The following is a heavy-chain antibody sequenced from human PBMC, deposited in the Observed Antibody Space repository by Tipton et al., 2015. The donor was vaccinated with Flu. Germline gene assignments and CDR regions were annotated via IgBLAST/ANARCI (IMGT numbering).Heavy chain of an antibody. Sequence: QLVQSGAEVKKPGESLKISCKGSGYSFTSYWIGWVRQMPGKGLEWMGIIYPGDSDTRYSPSFQGQVTISADKSISTAYLQWSSLKASDTAMYYCARLADVDIVATTRSTGFDYWGQGTLVTVSS. CDR3: ARLADVDIVATTRSTGFDY. J-gene: IGHJ4*02. CDR1: GYSFTSYW. CDR2: IYPGDSDT. V-gene: IGHV5-51*01. D-gene: IGHD5-12*01.